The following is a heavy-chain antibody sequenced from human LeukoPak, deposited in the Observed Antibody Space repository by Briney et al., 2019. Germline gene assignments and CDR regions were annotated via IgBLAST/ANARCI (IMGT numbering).Heavy chain of an antibody. J-gene: IGHJ4*02. D-gene: IGHD5-24*01. CDR2: IYTSRTT. CDR3: ARGDRYKDFDY. Sequence: SETLSLTCTVSGGSISSGSYYGSWVRQPAGKGLEWVGRIYTSRTTNYTPSLKRRVPISVDTSKNQFSLKLSSVTAADTAVYYCARGDRYKDFDYWGQGTLVAVSS. CDR1: GGSISSGSYY. V-gene: IGHV4-61*02.